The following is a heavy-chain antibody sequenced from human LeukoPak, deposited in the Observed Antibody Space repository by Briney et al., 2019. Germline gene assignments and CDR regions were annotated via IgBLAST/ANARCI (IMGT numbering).Heavy chain of an antibody. D-gene: IGHD3-3*02. Sequence: SETLSLTCSVSGYSITTGYYWSWIRQPPGKGLEWIGSIYYSGSTYYNPSLKSRVTISVDTSKNQFSLKLSSVTAADTAVYYCARRRSGTISIDYWGQGTLVTVSS. CDR2: IYYSGST. V-gene: IGHV4-38-2*02. CDR3: ARRRSGTISIDY. CDR1: GYSITTGYY. J-gene: IGHJ4*02.